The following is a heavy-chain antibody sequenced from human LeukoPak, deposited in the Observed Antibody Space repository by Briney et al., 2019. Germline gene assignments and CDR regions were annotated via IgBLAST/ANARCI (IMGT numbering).Heavy chain of an antibody. V-gene: IGHV3-48*01. Sequence: GGSQTLSCAASGFTFSSYSMNWARHAPGKGLEGVSYISSSSSTIYYADSVKGRFTISRDNAKNSLYLQMNSLRAEDTAVYYCARVLHKRSYDSTTYYGYWGQGTLVTVSS. J-gene: IGHJ4*02. D-gene: IGHD3-22*01. CDR1: GFTFSSYS. CDR3: ARVLHKRSYDSTTYYGY. CDR2: ISSSSSTI.